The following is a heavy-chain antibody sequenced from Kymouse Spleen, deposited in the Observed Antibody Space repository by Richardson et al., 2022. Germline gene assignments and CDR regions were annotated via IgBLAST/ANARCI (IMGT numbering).Heavy chain of an antibody. V-gene: IGHV3-33*01. CDR3: ARDSITGTTVFFDY. CDR1: GFTFSSYG. J-gene: IGHJ4*02. D-gene: IGHD1-7*01. Sequence: QVQLVESGGGVVQPGRSLRLSCAASGFTFSSYGMHWVRQAPGKGLEWVAVIWYDGSNKYYADSVKGRFTISRDNSKNTLYLQMNSLRAEDTAVYYCARDSITGTTVFFDYWGQGTLVTVSS. CDR2: IWYDGSNK.